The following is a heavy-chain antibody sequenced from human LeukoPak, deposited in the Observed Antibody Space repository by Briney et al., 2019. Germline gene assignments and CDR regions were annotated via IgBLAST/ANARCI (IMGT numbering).Heavy chain of an antibody. J-gene: IGHJ6*03. CDR1: GFTFSSYA. V-gene: IGHV3-23*01. CDR3: AKGSSSGWSYYYYYMDV. D-gene: IGHD6-19*01. Sequence: PGGSLRLSCAASGFTFSSYAMSWVRQAPGKGLEWVSAIRGSDSSTYYADSVKGRFTISRDNSKNTLYLQMNSLRAEDTAVYYCAKGSSSGWSYYYYYMDVWGKGTTVTVFS. CDR2: IRGSDSST.